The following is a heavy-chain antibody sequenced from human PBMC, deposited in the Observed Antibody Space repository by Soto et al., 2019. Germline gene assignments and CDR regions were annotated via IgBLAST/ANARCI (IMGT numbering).Heavy chain of an antibody. Sequence: PGESLKISCKGSGYSFTSYWISWVRQMPGKGLEWMGRIDPSDSYTNYSPSFHGHVTISVDKSINTVYLQWSSLKASDTAMYYCARRHYGSGSYSHWGQGTLVTVSS. CDR3: ARRHYGSGSYSH. D-gene: IGHD3-10*01. V-gene: IGHV5-10-1*01. CDR1: GYSFTSYW. J-gene: IGHJ4*02. CDR2: IDPSDSYT.